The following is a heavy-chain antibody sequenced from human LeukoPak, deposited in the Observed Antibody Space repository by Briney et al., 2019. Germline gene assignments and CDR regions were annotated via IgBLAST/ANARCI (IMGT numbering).Heavy chain of an antibody. CDR1: GGSISGYY. J-gene: IGHJ3*02. D-gene: IGHD3-10*01. CDR2: IYNSGST. V-gene: IGHV4-59*12. Sequence: SETLSLTCTVSGGSISGYYWSWIRQSPGKGLEWIGYIYNSGSTNYNPSLKSRVTISVDTSKNQFSLKLSSVTAADTAVYYCARTYVTMVRGGAFDIWGQGTMVTVSS. CDR3: ARTYVTMVRGGAFDI.